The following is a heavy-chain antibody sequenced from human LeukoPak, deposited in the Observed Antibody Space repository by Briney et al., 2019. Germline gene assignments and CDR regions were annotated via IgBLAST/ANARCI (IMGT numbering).Heavy chain of an antibody. D-gene: IGHD5-12*01. CDR3: ARWGQTSGYYYVDN. V-gene: IGHV3-7*01. J-gene: IGHJ4*02. CDR1: GFTLSSNW. Sequence: GGSLRLSCGASGFTLSSNWMTWVRQAPGGGLEWVASINQDGSVKYYVDSVKGRFTTSRDNARNSLSLQMNSLGVEDTAVYFCARWGQTSGYYYVDNWGQGTLVTVSS. CDR2: INQDGSVK.